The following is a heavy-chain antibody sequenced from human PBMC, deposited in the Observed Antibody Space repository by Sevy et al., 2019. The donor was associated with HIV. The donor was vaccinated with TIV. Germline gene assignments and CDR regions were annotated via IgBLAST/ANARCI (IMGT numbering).Heavy chain of an antibody. CDR2: IKSITDGGAA. CDR1: GFDFPNAW. V-gene: IGHV3-15*07. Sequence: GGSLRLSCTASGFDFPNAWMNWDRQVPGKGLEWVGHIKSITDGGAADYAAPVKGRFTISRHDSKNKLYLQMNSLKVEDTAVYFCSTDDLISYWGRGTLVTVSS. D-gene: IGHD3-3*02. J-gene: IGHJ4*02. CDR3: STDDLISY.